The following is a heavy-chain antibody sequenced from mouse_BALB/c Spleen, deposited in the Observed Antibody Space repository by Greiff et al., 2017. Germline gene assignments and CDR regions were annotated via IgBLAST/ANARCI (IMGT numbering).Heavy chain of an antibody. CDR2: ISSGGSYT. J-gene: IGHJ4*01. CDR3: ARDRAITTTGYYYAMDY. V-gene: IGHV5-9-4*01. CDR1: GFTFSSYA. D-gene: IGHD2-4*01. Sequence: EVQGVESGGGLVKPGGSLKLSCAASGFTFSSYAMSWVRQSPEKRLEWVAEISSGGSYTYYPDTVTGRFTISRDNAKNTLYLEMSSLRSEDTAMYYCARDRAITTTGYYYAMDYWGQGTSVTVSS.